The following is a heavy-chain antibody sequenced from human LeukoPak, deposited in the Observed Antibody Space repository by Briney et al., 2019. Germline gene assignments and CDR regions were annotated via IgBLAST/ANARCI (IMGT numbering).Heavy chain of an antibody. V-gene: IGHV4-39*01. Sequence: SETLSLTCTVSGGSISSSSYYWGWIRQPPGKGPEWIGSIYYSGSTYYNPSLKSRVTISVDTSKNQFSLKLSSVTAADTAVYYCASIMGSSWYYYYYYGMDVWGQGTTVTVSS. D-gene: IGHD6-13*01. CDR1: GGSISSSSYY. CDR2: IYYSGST. CDR3: ASIMGSSWYYYYYYGMDV. J-gene: IGHJ6*02.